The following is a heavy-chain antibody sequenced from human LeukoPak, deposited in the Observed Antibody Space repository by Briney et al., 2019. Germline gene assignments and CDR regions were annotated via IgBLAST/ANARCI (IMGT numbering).Heavy chain of an antibody. V-gene: IGHV3-66*01. CDR2: IYSGGST. J-gene: IGHJ3*02. Sequence: GGSLRLSCAASGFTVSSNYMSWVRQAPGKGLEWVSVIYSGGSTYYADSVKGRFTISRDNSKDTLYLQMNSLRAEDTAVYYCARSSNILNAFDIWGQGTMVTVYS. D-gene: IGHD2/OR15-2a*01. CDR1: GFTVSSNY. CDR3: ARSSNILNAFDI.